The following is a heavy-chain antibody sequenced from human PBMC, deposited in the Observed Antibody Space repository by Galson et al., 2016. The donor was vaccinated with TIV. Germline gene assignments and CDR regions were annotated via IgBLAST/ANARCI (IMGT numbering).Heavy chain of an antibody. CDR2: ISGSGGSA. CDR1: GFTFGVYV. V-gene: IGHV3-23*01. CDR3: AKSGTNLIDY. D-gene: IGHD1-14*01. Sequence: LRLSCAASGFTFGVYVMTWVRQAPGKGLEWMSNISGSGGSASYADSVKGRFTISRDNSKNTLYLQMNGLRADDTAVYYCAKSGTNLIDYWGQGTLVSVFS. J-gene: IGHJ4*02.